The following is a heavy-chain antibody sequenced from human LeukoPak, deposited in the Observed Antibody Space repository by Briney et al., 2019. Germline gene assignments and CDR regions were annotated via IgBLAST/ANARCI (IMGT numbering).Heavy chain of an antibody. CDR1: GFTFSSYA. CDR2: ISGSGGST. V-gene: IGHV3-23*01. J-gene: IGHJ6*03. Sequence: PGGSLRLSCAASGFTFSSYAMSWVRQAPGKGLEWVSAISGSGGSTCYADSVKGRFTISRDNSKNTLYLQMNSLRAEDTAVYYCAGFNNDFWSGYSYYYYYMDVWGKGTTVTVSS. D-gene: IGHD3-3*01. CDR3: AGFNNDFWSGYSYYYYYMDV.